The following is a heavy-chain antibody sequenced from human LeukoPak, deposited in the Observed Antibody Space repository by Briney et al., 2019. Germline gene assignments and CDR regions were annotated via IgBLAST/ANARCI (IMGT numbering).Heavy chain of an antibody. CDR2: IYYSGST. CDR3: GAAGGVIGQIDY. D-gene: IGHD3-16*02. Sequence: SETLSLTCTVSGGSTSSSSYYWGWIRQPPGKGLEWIGSIYYSGSTNYNPSLKSRVTISVDKSKNQFSLKLSSVTAADTAVYYCGAAGGVIGQIDYWGQGTLVTVSS. CDR1: GGSTSSSSYY. J-gene: IGHJ4*02. V-gene: IGHV4-39*07.